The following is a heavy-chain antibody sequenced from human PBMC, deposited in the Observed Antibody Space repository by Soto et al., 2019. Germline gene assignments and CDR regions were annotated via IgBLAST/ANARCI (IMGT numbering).Heavy chain of an antibody. D-gene: IGHD3-22*01. J-gene: IGHJ6*02. Sequence: PVGSLRLSCAASGFTFSSYSMNWVRQAPGKGLEWVSYISSSSSTVYYADSVKGRFTISRDDAKNSLYLQMNSLRDEDTAVYYCAREGITMIVVVRNYYCGMDVWGQGTTVTVSS. CDR1: GFTFSSYS. V-gene: IGHV3-48*02. CDR3: AREGITMIVVVRNYYCGMDV. CDR2: ISSSSSTV.